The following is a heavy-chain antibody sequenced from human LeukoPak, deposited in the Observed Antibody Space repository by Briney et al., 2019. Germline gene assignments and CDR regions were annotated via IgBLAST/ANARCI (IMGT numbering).Heavy chain of an antibody. CDR2: MSTNGRET. CDR3: EKVLVRRTGYGGNPVAV. CDR1: GFTFSDYA. D-gene: IGHD3-9*01. J-gene: IGHJ4*02. Sequence: GGSLRLSCAISGFTFSDYAMNWVRQAPGKGLEWVSLMSTNGRETYYADSVKGRFTISRDTSKNTLFLQMNSLRVEDTAIYYCEKVLVRRTGYGGNPVAVWGQEPLVTVSS. V-gene: IGHV3-23*01.